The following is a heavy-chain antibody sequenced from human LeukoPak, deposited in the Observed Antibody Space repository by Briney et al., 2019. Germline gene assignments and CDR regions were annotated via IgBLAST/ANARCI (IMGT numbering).Heavy chain of an antibody. CDR2: IKQDGSEK. D-gene: IGHD3-10*01. J-gene: IGHJ4*02. V-gene: IGHV3-7*01. CDR1: GFTFSRYW. CDR3: ARDPGDGSGMYY. Sequence: GGSLRLSCAASGFTFSRYWMNWVRQAPGKGLEWVANIKQDGSEKYYVDSVKGRFAISRDNAKNSLYLQMHSLRAEDTAVYYCARDPGDGSGMYYWGQGTLVTVSS.